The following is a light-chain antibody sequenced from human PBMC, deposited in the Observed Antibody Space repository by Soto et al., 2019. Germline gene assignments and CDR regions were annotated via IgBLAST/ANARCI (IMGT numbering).Light chain of an antibody. V-gene: IGKV1-9*01. CDR3: QQLFDSPIT. J-gene: IGKJ5*01. Sequence: IQLTQSPSSLSASVGDRVTITCRASQGISSYLAWYQQKPGKAPKLLIYAASTLQSGVPSRFSATVSGKEFSLTTTSLQPEDFATYYCQQLFDSPITVGHGTRLEIK. CDR2: AAS. CDR1: QGISSY.